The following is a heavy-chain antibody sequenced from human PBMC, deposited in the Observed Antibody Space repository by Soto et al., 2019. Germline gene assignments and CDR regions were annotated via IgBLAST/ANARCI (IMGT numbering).Heavy chain of an antibody. Sequence: SETLSLTCTVSGGSISSGDYYWSWIRQPPGKGLEWIGYIYYSGSTYYNPSLKSRVTISVDTSKNQFSLKLSSVTAADTAVYYCARGGITGTGGAFDIWGQGTMVIVSS. CDR2: IYYSGST. CDR3: ARGGITGTGGAFDI. V-gene: IGHV4-30-4*01. J-gene: IGHJ3*02. D-gene: IGHD1-7*01. CDR1: GGSISSGDYY.